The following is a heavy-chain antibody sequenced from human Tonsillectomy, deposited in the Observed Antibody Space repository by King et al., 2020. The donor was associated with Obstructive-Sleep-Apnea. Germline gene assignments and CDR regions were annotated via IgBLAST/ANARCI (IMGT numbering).Heavy chain of an antibody. CDR3: AKDIGYSGYEFDY. CDR2: ISWNSGSI. CDR1: GFTFDDYA. J-gene: IGHJ4*02. V-gene: IGHV3-9*01. Sequence: VQLVESGGGLVQPGRSLRLSCAASGFTFDDYAMHWVPQAPGGGLWWGLGISWNSGSIGYADSVKGRFTISRDNAKNSLYLQMNSLRAEDTALYYCAKDIGYSGYEFDYWGQGTLVTVSS. D-gene: IGHD5-12*01.